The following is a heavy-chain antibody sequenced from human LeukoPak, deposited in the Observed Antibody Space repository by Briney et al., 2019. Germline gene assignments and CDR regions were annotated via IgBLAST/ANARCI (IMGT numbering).Heavy chain of an antibody. CDR1: GYTFTGYY. V-gene: IGHV1-2*02. CDR2: INPNSGGT. CDR3: ARDLFSITMVRGVIEYWFDP. Sequence: GASVKVSCKASGYTFTGYYTHWVRQAPGQGLEWMGWINPNSGGTNYAQKFQGRVTMTRDTSISTAYMELSRLRSDDTAVYYCARDLFSITMVRGVIEYWFDPWGQGTLVTVSS. J-gene: IGHJ5*02. D-gene: IGHD3-10*01.